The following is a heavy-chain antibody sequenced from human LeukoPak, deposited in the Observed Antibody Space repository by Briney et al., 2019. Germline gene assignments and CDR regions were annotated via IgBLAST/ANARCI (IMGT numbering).Heavy chain of an antibody. CDR1: GYTFTSYD. CDR2: MNPNSGNT. D-gene: IGHD2-15*01. Sequence: GASVKVSCKASGYTFTSYDINWVRQATGQGLEWMGWMNPNSGNTGYAQKFQGRVTMTRNTSISTAYMEVSSLRSEDTAVYYCATGVIVVVAATSGGFDYWGQGTLVTVSS. V-gene: IGHV1-8*01. CDR3: ATGVIVVVAATSGGFDY. J-gene: IGHJ4*02.